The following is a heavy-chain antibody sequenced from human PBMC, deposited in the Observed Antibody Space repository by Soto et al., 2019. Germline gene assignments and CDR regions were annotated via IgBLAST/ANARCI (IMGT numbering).Heavy chain of an antibody. CDR1: GFTFSSYS. Sequence: GGSLRLSCAASGFTFSSYSMNWVRQAPGKGLELVSSISSSSYIYYADSVKGRFTISRDNAKKSLYLQMNSLRAEDTDVYYCARDLAAAFGYWGQGTMVTVSS. D-gene: IGHD6-13*01. CDR2: ISSSSYI. CDR3: ARDLAAAFGY. V-gene: IGHV3-21*01. J-gene: IGHJ4*02.